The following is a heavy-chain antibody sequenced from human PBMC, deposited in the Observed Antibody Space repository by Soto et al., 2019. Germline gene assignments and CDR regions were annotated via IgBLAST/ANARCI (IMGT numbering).Heavy chain of an antibody. CDR1: GFTFDKYW. CDR2: IYGNGTTV. V-gene: IGHV3-74*01. J-gene: IGHJ4*02. D-gene: IGHD4-17*01. Sequence: EVQLVESGGDLVHPGGSLRLSCAVSGFTFDKYWMHWVRQSPGKGLVWVSGIYGNGTTVLYADSVKGRFTVSRDNAKNTLYLQMDSLRAEDTAVYFCARDYGDYPMGVDYWGQGTLVAVSS. CDR3: ARDYGDYPMGVDY.